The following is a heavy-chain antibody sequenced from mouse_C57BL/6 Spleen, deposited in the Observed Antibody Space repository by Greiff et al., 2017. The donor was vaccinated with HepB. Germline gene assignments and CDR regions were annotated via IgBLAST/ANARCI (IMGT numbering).Heavy chain of an antibody. CDR2: IYPGDGDT. D-gene: IGHD1-1*01. J-gene: IGHJ2*01. Sequence: LVESGPELVKPGASVKISCKASGYAFSSSWMNWVKQRPGKGLEWIGRIYPGDGDTNYNGKFKGKATLTADKSSSTAYMQLSSLTSEDSAVYFCARGGDYGSSSYFDYWGQGTTLTVSS. CDR3: ARGGDYGSSSYFDY. CDR1: GYAFSSSW. V-gene: IGHV1-82*01.